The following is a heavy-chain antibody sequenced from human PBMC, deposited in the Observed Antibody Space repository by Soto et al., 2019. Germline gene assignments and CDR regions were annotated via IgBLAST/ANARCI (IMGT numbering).Heavy chain of an antibody. CDR2: INAGNGNT. D-gene: IGHD3-16*01. J-gene: IGHJ4*02. V-gene: IGHV1-3*01. CDR1: GYIFTDYS. CDR3: ARGTAWGF. Sequence: QVQLIQSGAEVKKPGASVKVSCKASGYIFTDYSVHWVRQAPGQRLEWMGRINAGNGNTYYSRNFQDRVTITRDTPATTAYMELNSLTAEDTAAYYCARGTAWGFWGQGTLVTVSS.